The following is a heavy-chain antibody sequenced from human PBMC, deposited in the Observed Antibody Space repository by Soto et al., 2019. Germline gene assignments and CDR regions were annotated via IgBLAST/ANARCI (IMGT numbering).Heavy chain of an antibody. J-gene: IGHJ6*02. V-gene: IGHV1-69*08. CDR3: AREDRDRETGLVPAAIDGMDV. CDR1: GGTFSRYS. CDR2: IIPIFGIA. Sequence: QVQLVQSGAEVKKPGSSVKVSCKASGGTFSRYSITWVRQAPGHGLEWIGSIIPIFGIASYARKFQGRVTITADESTSTAYMELSSLRSDDTAVYYCAREDRDRETGLVPAAIDGMDVWGQGTTVTVSS. D-gene: IGHD2-2*01.